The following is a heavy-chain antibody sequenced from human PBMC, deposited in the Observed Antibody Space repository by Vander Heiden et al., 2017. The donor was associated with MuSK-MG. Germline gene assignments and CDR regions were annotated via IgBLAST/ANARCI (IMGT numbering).Heavy chain of an antibody. J-gene: IGHJ3*02. V-gene: IGHV4-38-2*02. D-gene: IGHD3-16*01. CDR1: GYSISSGYY. Sequence: QVQLQESGPGLVKPSETLSLTCTVSGYSISSGYYWGWIRQPPGKGLEWIGSIYHSGSTYYNPSLKSRVTISVDTSKNQFSLKLSSVTAADTAVYYCASLASEMITSSFDIWGQGKMVTVSS. CDR3: ASLASEMITSSFDI. CDR2: IYHSGST.